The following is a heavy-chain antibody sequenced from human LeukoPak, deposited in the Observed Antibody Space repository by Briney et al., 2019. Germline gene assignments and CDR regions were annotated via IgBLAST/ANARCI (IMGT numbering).Heavy chain of an antibody. D-gene: IGHD6-6*01. CDR1: GGTFSSYA. Sequence: SVKVPCKASGGTFSSYAISWVRQAPGQGLEWMGRIIPILGIANYAQKFQGRVTITADKSTSTAYMELSSLRSEDTAVYYCARDADSSSSNYFDYWGQGTLVTVSS. CDR3: ARDADSSSSNYFDY. J-gene: IGHJ4*02. CDR2: IIPILGIA. V-gene: IGHV1-69*04.